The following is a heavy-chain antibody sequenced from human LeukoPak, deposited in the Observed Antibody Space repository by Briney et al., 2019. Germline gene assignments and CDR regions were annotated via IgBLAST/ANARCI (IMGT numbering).Heavy chain of an antibody. CDR3: AKDWDDFGY. J-gene: IGHJ4*02. D-gene: IGHD3/OR15-3a*01. CDR2: ISYDGSNK. CDR1: GFTFSSYA. V-gene: IGHV3-30*04. Sequence: GRSLRLSCAASGFTFSSYAMHWVRQAPGKGLEWVAVISYDGSNKYYADSVKGRFTISRDNSKNTLYLQMNSLRAEDTAVYYCAKDWDDFGYWGQGTLVTVSS.